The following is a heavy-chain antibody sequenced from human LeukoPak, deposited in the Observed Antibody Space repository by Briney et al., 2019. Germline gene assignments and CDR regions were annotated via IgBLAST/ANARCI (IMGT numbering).Heavy chain of an antibody. CDR2: IKQDGSEK. V-gene: IGHV3-7*03. CDR1: GFTFSSYW. J-gene: IGHJ3*02. Sequence: GGSLRLSCAASGFTFSSYWMSWVRQAPGKGLEWVANIKQDGSEKYYVDSVKGRFTIFRDNAKNSLYLQMNSLRAEDTAVYYCAREGSGWYGDAFDIWGQGTMVTVSS. D-gene: IGHD6-19*01. CDR3: AREGSGWYGDAFDI.